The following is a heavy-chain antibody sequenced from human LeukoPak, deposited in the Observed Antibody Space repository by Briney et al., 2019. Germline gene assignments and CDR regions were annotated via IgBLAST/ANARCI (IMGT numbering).Heavy chain of an antibody. J-gene: IGHJ4*02. D-gene: IGHD1-26*01. CDR3: ARPSGNYLEF. CDR1: GFTVSSNY. Sequence: GGSLRLSCAASGFTVSSNYMSWVRQAPGKGLEWVSVIYSGVSTYHADSVKGRFTISRDNSKNTLYLQMNSLKPEDTAVYYCARPSGNYLEFWGQGTLVTVSS. V-gene: IGHV3-66*02. CDR2: IYSGVST.